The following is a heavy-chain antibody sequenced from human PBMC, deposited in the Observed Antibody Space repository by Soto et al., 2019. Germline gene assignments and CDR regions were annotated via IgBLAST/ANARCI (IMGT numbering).Heavy chain of an antibody. CDR1: GGTFSSYA. D-gene: IGHD2-2*02. V-gene: IGHV1-69*01. CDR3: ARDRYCSSTSCYRRIAVAGGDDAFDI. Sequence: QVQLVQSGAEVKKPGSSVKVSCKASGGTFSSYAISWVRQAPGQGLEWMGGIIPIFGTANYAQKFQGRVTVTADESTSTDYMEPSSLRSEDTAVYYCARDRYCSSTSCYRRIAVAGGDDAFDIWGQGTMVTVSS. CDR2: IIPIFGTA. J-gene: IGHJ3*02.